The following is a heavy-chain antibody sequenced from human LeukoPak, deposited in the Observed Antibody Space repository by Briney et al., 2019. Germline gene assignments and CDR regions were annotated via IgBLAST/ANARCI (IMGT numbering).Heavy chain of an antibody. V-gene: IGHV3-23*01. CDR2: ISGSGGST. J-gene: IGHJ4*02. CDR1: GFTFRSYA. D-gene: IGHD2-15*01. Sequence: PGGSLRLSCAASGFTFRSYAMSWVRQAPGKGLEWVSTISGSGGSTYYADSVKGRFTISRDNSKNTLYLQMNSLRAEDTALYYCAKGVRYCSGGSCYYFDYWGQGTLVTVSS. CDR3: AKGVRYCSGGSCYYFDY.